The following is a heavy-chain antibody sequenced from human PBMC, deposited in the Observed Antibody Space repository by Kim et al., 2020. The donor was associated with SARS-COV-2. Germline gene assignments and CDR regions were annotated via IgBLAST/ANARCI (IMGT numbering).Heavy chain of an antibody. CDR3: ARASYYGALDF. CDR2: VKDDGSSK. D-gene: IGHD3-10*01. CDR1: GFTFSYYW. J-gene: IGHJ3*01. Sequence: GGSLRLSCAASGFTFSYYWMHWVRQAPGKGLVWVSRVKDDGSSKNYADSVKGRFTISRDNAKNALYLQMNSLRAEDTSVYYCARASYYGALDFWGQG. V-gene: IGHV3-74*01.